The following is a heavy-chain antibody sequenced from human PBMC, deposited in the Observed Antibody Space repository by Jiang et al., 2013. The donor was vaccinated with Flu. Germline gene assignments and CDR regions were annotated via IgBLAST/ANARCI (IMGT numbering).Heavy chain of an antibody. Sequence: IFGTANYAQKFQGRVTITADESTSTAYMELSSLRSEDTAVYYCARAQDIVVVVAALDYWGQGTLVTVSS. J-gene: IGHJ4*02. V-gene: IGHV1-69*01. CDR3: ARAQDIVVVVAALDY. CDR2: IFGTA. D-gene: IGHD2-15*01.